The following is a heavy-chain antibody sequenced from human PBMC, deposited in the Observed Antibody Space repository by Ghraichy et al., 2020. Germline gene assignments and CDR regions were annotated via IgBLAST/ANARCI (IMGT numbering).Heavy chain of an antibody. D-gene: IGHD1-1*01. J-gene: IGHJ5*02. CDR2: IYYSGST. CDR3: VGHHDPGWFDP. CDR1: GGSISSSSYY. Sequence: SETLSLTCTVSGGSISSSSYYWGWIRQPPGKGLEWIGSIYYSGSTYYNPSLKSRVTISVDTSKNQFSLKLSSVTAADTAVYYCVGHHDPGWFDPWGQGTLVTVSS. V-gene: IGHV4-39*01.